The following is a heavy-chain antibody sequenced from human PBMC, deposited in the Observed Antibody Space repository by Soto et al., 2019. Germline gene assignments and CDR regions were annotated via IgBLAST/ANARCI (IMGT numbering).Heavy chain of an antibody. CDR2: IGTAGQT. V-gene: IGHV3-13*01. D-gene: IGHD3-22*01. Sequence: GGSLRLSCAASGFTFSSYDMHWVRQATRKGLEWVSGIGTAGQTFYPDSVKGRFTISRDNSKNTLYLQMNSLRAEDTAVYYCAKDWEDYYDSTTGMDVWGQGTTVTVSS. CDR3: AKDWEDYYDSTTGMDV. J-gene: IGHJ6*02. CDR1: GFTFSSYD.